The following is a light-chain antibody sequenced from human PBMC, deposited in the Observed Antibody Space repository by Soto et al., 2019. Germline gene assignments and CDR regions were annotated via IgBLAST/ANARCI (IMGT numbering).Light chain of an antibody. CDR3: AVWDDSLNGPV. CDR2: SNN. CDR1: NSNIGVNS. V-gene: IGLV1-44*01. J-gene: IGLJ2*01. Sequence: QSVLTQTPSASGTPGQRVTISCSGTNSNIGVNSVSWYQQLPGTAPKLLIFSNNQRPSGVPDRFSGSKSGTSASLAISGLQSEDEADYYCAVWDDSLNGPVFGGWTKLTVL.